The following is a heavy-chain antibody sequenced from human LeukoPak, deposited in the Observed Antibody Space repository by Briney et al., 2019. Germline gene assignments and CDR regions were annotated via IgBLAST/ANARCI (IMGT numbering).Heavy chain of an antibody. V-gene: IGHV1-18*01. CDR2: ISAYNGNT. D-gene: IGHD3-22*01. CDR1: GYTFTSYG. J-gene: IGHJ4*02. CDR3: APFTYYYDTRPPPHLDN. Sequence: ASVKVSCKASGYTFTSYGISWVRQAPGQGLEWMGWISAYNGNTNYAQKLQGRVTMTTDTSTSTAYMELRSLRSDDTAVYYCAPFTYYYDTRPPPHLDNWGQGTLVTVSS.